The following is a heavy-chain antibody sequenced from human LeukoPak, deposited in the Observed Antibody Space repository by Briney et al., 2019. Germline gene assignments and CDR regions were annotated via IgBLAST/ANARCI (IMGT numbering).Heavy chain of an antibody. Sequence: PSETLSLTCTVSGGSMNSDYYCWIRQSPGMGLEWIGYYKYDGSTGYNPSLKGRATMSMDRSKNELSLKVNFVTAADTAVYYCVTVVDESDIDNWGQGTLVTVSS. J-gene: IGHJ4*02. D-gene: IGHD2-21*02. CDR1: GGSMNSDY. CDR2: YKYDGST. CDR3: VTVVDESDIDN. V-gene: IGHV4-59*01.